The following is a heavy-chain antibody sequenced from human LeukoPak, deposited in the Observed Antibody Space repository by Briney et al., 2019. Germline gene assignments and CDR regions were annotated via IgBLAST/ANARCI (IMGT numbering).Heavy chain of an antibody. CDR3: ARHRFIKSSPFDY. V-gene: IGHV4-59*08. CDR1: GGSISSYY. D-gene: IGHD3-10*01. Sequence: SETLSLTCTVSGGSISSYYWSWIRQPPGKGLEWIGYIYYSGSTNYNPSLKSRVTISVDTSKNQFSLKLSSMTAADTAVYYCARHRFIKSSPFDYWGQGTLVTVSS. CDR2: IYYSGST. J-gene: IGHJ4*02.